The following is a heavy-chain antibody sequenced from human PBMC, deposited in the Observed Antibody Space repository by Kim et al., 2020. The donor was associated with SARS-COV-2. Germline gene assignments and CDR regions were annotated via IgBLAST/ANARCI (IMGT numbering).Heavy chain of an antibody. Sequence: RFTISRDNSKNTLYLQMNSLRAEDTAVYYCATITLSYSSSWYQADDAFDIWGQGTMVTVSS. CDR3: ATITLSYSSSWYQADDAFDI. V-gene: IGHV3-30*07. D-gene: IGHD6-13*01. J-gene: IGHJ3*02.